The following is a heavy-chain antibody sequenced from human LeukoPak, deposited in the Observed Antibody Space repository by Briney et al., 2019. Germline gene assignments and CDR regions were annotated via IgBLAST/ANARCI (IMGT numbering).Heavy chain of an antibody. CDR2: INPSGGST. CDR1: GYTFTSYY. J-gene: IGHJ6*02. Sequence: ASVEVSCKASGYTFTSYYMHWVRQAPGQGLEWMGIINPSGGSTSYAQKFQGRVTMTRDTSTSTVYMELSSLRSEDTAVYYCARGGDGYNYFYYYYGMDVWGQGTTVTVSS. CDR3: ARGGDGYNYFYYYYGMDV. V-gene: IGHV1-46*01. D-gene: IGHD5-24*01.